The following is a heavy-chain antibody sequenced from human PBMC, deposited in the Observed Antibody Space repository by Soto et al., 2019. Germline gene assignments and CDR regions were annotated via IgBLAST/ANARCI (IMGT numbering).Heavy chain of an antibody. CDR2: MYYSGST. CDR1: GGSISSSNYY. V-gene: IGHV4-31*03. J-gene: IGHJ4*02. CDR3: ASVPAGTAHFDY. Sequence: PSETLSLTCTVSGGSISSSNYYWSWIRQHPGKGLEWIGYMYYSGSTYYNPSLKSRVSISVDTSKNQFSLKLSSVTAADTAEYYCASVPAGTAHFDYWGQGTLVTVSS. D-gene: IGHD2-21*02.